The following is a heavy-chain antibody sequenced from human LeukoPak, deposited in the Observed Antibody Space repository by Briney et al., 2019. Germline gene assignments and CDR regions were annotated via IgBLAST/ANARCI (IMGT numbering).Heavy chain of an antibody. V-gene: IGHV4-59*01. J-gene: IGHJ4*02. CDR3: AGLHYDILTGYYFDY. CDR1: GGSISSYY. Sequence: SETLSLTCTVSGGSISSYYWSWIRQPPGKGLEWIGYIYYSGSTNYNPSLKSRVTISVDTSKNQFSLKPSSVTAADTAVYYCAGLHYDILTGYYFDYWGQGTLVTVSS. CDR2: IYYSGST. D-gene: IGHD3-9*01.